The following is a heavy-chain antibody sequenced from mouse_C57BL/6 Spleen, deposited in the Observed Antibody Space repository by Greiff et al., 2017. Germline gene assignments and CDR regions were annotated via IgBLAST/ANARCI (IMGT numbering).Heavy chain of an antibody. CDR1: GYSFTDYN. Sequence: VQLKESGPELVKPGASVKISCKASGYSFTDYNMNWVKQSNGKSLEWIGVINPNYGTTSYNQKFKGKATLTVDQSSSTAYLQLNSLTSEDSAVYSSVSYYDYDDGYYFDDWGQGTTLTVSS. D-gene: IGHD2-4*01. CDR3: VSYYDYDDGYYFDD. J-gene: IGHJ2*01. V-gene: IGHV1-39*01. CDR2: INPNYGTT.